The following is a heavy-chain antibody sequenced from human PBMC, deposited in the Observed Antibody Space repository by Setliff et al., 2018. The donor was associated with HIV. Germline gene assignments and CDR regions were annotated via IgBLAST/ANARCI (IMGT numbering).Heavy chain of an antibody. CDR1: GYTFTSYY. D-gene: IGHD3-3*01. J-gene: IGHJ3*02. Sequence: EASVKVSCKASGYTFTSYYMNWVRQAPGQGLEWMGIINPSGGSSTYAQKFQGRVAMTRDTSTSTVYMELSSLRSEDTAVYYCARDRVRITIFGANDASDIWGQGTMVTVSS. CDR3: ARDRVRITIFGANDASDI. CDR2: INPSGGSS. V-gene: IGHV1-46*01.